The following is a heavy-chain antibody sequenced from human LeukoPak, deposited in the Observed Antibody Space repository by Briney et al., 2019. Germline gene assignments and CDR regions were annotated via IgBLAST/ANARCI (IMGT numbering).Heavy chain of an antibody. V-gene: IGHV4-34*01. CDR3: AREVTVRGVSGGYY. J-gene: IGHJ4*02. D-gene: IGHD3-10*01. CDR2: INHSGST. Sequence: SETLSLTCAVSGGSFSDYYWSWIRQPPGKGLEWIGEINHSGSTNYNPSLKSRVTISVDTSKNQFSLKLSSVTAADTAVYYCAREVTVRGVSGGYYWGQGTLVTVSS. CDR1: GGSFSDYY.